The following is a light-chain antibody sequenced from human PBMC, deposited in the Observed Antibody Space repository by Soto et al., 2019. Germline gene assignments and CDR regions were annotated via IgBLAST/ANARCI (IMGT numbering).Light chain of an antibody. CDR3: QQYGSSSGT. CDR1: QSVNSIS. CDR2: GAS. J-gene: IGKJ1*01. Sequence: EIVLTQSPGTLSLSPGERATLSCRASQSVNSISLAWYQQKPGQSPRLLIYGASSRSTGIPDRFSGSGSGTDFTLTIKRLEPEDFAVYYCQQYGSSSGTFGQGTKVEIK. V-gene: IGKV3-20*01.